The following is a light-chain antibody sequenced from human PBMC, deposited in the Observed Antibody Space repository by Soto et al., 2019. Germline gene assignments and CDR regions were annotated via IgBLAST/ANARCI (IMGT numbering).Light chain of an antibody. CDR3: QQYGTSPYT. CDR1: QSVSTNN. CDR2: GAS. V-gene: IGKV3-20*01. J-gene: IGKJ2*01. Sequence: EIVLTQSPGTLSLSPGERATLSCRASQSVSTNNLAWYQQRPGQAPRLLVYGASSRATGIPDRFGGSGSGTGFSLTISGLEPEDFAVYFCQQYGTSPYTFGQGTKLDIK.